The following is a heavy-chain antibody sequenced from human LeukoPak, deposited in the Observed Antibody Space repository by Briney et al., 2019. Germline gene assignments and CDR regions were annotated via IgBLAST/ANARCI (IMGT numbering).Heavy chain of an antibody. V-gene: IGHV3-23*01. CDR1: GFTFSSYA. Sequence: PGGSLRLSCAASGFTFSSYAMSWVRQAPGKGLEWVSAISASGGGSTYYADSVKGRFTISRDNSKNTLYLQMDSLRAEDTAVYYCAKVKPCDYYDSSGYCDFQHWGQGTLVTVSS. CDR3: AKVKPCDYYDSSGYCDFQH. J-gene: IGHJ1*01. CDR2: ISASGGGST. D-gene: IGHD3-22*01.